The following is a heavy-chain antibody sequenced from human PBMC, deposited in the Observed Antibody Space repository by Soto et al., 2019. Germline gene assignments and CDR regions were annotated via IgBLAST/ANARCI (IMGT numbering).Heavy chain of an antibody. CDR2: IRSKANSYAT. Sequence: PGGSLRLSCAASGFTFSGSAMHWVRQASGKGLERVGRIRSKANSYATAYAASVKGRFTISRDDSKNTAYLQMNSLKTEDTAVYYCMNTPEDYWGQGTLVTVSS. J-gene: IGHJ4*02. CDR3: MNTPEDY. CDR1: GFTFSGSA. D-gene: IGHD2-2*02. V-gene: IGHV3-73*01.